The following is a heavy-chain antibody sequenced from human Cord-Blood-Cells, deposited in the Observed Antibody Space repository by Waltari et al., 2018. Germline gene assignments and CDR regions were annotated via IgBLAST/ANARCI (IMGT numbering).Heavy chain of an antibody. Sequence: QVQLVQSGAEVKKPGASVKVSCKASGYTFTSYYMPWVRQAPGQGLEWMGIINPSGGSTSYAQKFQGRVTMTRDTSTSTVYMELSSLRSEDTAVFYCARQLVSSAFDIWGQGTMVTVSS. CDR2: INPSGGST. J-gene: IGHJ3*02. V-gene: IGHV1-46*01. D-gene: IGHD6-6*01. CDR3: ARQLVSSAFDI. CDR1: GYTFTSYY.